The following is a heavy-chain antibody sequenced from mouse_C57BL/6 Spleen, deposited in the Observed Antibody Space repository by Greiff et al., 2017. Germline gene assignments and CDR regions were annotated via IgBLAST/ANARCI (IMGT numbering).Heavy chain of an antibody. V-gene: IGHV1-64*01. J-gene: IGHJ3*01. Sequence: QVQLQQPGAELVKPGASVKLSCKASGYTFTSYWMHWVKQRPGQGLEWIGMIHPNSGSTNYNEKFKSKATLTVDKSSSTAYMQLSSLTSEDSAVYYCASDDYDGRGFAYWGQGTRVTVSA. CDR2: IHPNSGST. CDR3: ASDDYDGRGFAY. CDR1: GYTFTSYW. D-gene: IGHD2-4*01.